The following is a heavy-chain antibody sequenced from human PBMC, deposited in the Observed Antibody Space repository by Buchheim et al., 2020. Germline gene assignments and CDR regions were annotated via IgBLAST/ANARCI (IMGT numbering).Heavy chain of an antibody. CDR2: IYYRGST. Sequence: QVQLQESGPGLVEPSQTLSLTCTSSAGSITSGDYYWSWIRQPPGKGLEWIGNIYYRGSTYYSPSLESRVTMSLDPSNNQFSLKLSSVTAADTGVYYCVRGLRVAAAGNFQYWGQGTL. V-gene: IGHV4-30-4*01. CDR3: VRGLRVAAAGNFQY. J-gene: IGHJ1*01. CDR1: AGSITSGDYY. D-gene: IGHD6-13*01.